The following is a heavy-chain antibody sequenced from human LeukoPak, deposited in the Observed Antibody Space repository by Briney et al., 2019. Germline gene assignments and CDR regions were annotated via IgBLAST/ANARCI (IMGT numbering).Heavy chain of an antibody. D-gene: IGHD4-17*01. Sequence: GGSLRLSCAASGFTFSSYGMHWVRQAPGKGLEWVAVISYDGSNKYYADSVKGRFTISRDNSKNTLYLQMDSLRAEDTAVYYCAKLAYGDYDYWGQGTLVTVSS. V-gene: IGHV3-30*18. CDR1: GFTFSSYG. J-gene: IGHJ4*02. CDR2: ISYDGSNK. CDR3: AKLAYGDYDY.